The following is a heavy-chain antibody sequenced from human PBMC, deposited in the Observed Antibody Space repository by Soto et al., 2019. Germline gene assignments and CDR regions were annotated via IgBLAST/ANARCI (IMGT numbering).Heavy chain of an antibody. D-gene: IGHD2-21*01. CDR3: ARATGGSILVVSHAFDI. J-gene: IGHJ3*02. CDR2: VYYTGST. V-gene: IGHV4-59*01. Sequence: SETLSLTCSVSGGSISGSYWSWIRQSPGKGLEWLGYVYYTGSTNYSPSLRGRVSISVGTSKNEFSLRLSSVTAADTAVYYCARATGGSILVVSHAFDIGGKGTMVTVSS. CDR1: GGSISGSY.